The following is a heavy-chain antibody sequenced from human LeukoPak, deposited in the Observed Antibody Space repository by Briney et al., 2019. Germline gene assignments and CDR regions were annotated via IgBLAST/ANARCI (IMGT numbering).Heavy chain of an antibody. CDR3: ARGAVKDAFDI. CDR2: MNPNSGNT. Sequence: ASVKVSCKASGYTFTSYDINWVRQATGQGLGWMGWMNPNSGNTGYAQKFQGRVTITRNTSISTAYMELSSLRSEDTAVYYCARGAVKDAFDIWGQGTMVTVSS. J-gene: IGHJ3*02. V-gene: IGHV1-8*03. D-gene: IGHD4-17*01. CDR1: GYTFTSYD.